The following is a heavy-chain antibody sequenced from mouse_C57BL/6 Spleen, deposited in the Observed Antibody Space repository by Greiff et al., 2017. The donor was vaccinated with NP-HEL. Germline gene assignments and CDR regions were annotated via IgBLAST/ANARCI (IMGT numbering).Heavy chain of an antibody. CDR1: GYTFTSYW. V-gene: IGHV1-69*01. J-gene: IGHJ1*03. CDR3: AREMELLRSIYWYFDV. D-gene: IGHD1-1*01. CDR2: IDPSDSYT. Sequence: QVQLQQPGAELVMPGASVKLSCKASGYTFTSYWMHWVKQRPGQGLEWIGEIDPSDSYTNYNQKFKGKSTLTVDKSSSTAYMQLSSLTSEDSAVYFCAREMELLRSIYWYFDVWGTGTTVTVSS.